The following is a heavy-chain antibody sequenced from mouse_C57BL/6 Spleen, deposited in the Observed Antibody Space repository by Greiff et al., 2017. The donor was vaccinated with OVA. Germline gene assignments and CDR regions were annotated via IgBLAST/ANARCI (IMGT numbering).Heavy chain of an antibody. CDR3: ALITTVVKEDWYFGV. D-gene: IGHD1-1*01. CDR2: ILPGSGST. Sequence: VQLQQSGAELMKPGASVKLSCKASGYTFTGYWIEWVKQRPGHGLEWIGEILPGSGSTNYNEKFKGKATFTADPSSNTAYMQLSSLTTEDSAIYYCALITTVVKEDWYFGVWGTGTTVTVSS. J-gene: IGHJ1*03. V-gene: IGHV1-9*01. CDR1: GYTFTGYW.